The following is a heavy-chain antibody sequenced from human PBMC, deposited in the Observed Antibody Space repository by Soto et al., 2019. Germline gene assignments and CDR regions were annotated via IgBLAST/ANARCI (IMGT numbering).Heavy chain of an antibody. Sequence: QIQLLESGGDVVQPGKSLRLSCAASGFNFGFFGMHWVRQAPGKGLEWVAFISGDGINTQYADSVRGRFTLSRDYSRKTMYLQMDSLRDVDTALYYCARGNLSFNFDSWGLGTLVTVSS. J-gene: IGHJ4*02. D-gene: IGHD1-1*01. CDR1: GFNFGFFG. CDR2: ISGDGINT. V-gene: IGHV3-30*03. CDR3: ARGNLSFNFDS.